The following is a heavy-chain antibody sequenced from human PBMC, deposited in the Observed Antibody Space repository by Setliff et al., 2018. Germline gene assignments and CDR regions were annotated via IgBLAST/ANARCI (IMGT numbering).Heavy chain of an antibody. CDR1: GDSFSDYY. CDR3: ARDQWVRSPPLYFSYSMDV. D-gene: IGHD5-12*01. J-gene: IGHJ6*02. CDR2: INHRGST. Sequence: PSETLSLTCAVYGDSFSDYYWSWIRQPPGKGLEWIEEINHRGSTNYNPSLKGRVTISVDTSKNQLSLKVNSVSVADTAVYFCARDQWVRSPPLYFSYSMDVWGQGTTVTVSS. V-gene: IGHV4-34*01.